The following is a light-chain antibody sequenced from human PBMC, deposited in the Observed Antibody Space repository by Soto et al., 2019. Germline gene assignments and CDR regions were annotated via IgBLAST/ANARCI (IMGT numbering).Light chain of an antibody. CDR1: QRIGRW. V-gene: IGKV1-5*01. Sequence: DIQMTQSPSTLSASVVDSVTITCRASQRIGRWLAWYQQKPGKAPKLLIYDASTLQSGVPSRFSGSGSGTDFTLNITSLQADDFATYYCQQYNHYSSNPFGRGPKLEI. CDR3: QQYNHYSSNP. CDR2: DAS. J-gene: IGKJ2*01.